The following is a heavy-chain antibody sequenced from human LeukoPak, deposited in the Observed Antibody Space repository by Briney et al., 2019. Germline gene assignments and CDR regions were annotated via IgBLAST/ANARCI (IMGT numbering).Heavy chain of an antibody. CDR2: ISYDGSNK. Sequence: GGSLRLSCAASGFTFSRYGMHWVRQAPGKVLEWVAVISYDGSNKYYADSVKGRFTISRDNSKDTLYLQMNSLRAEDTAVYYCANDGGNIVVVEYYFDYWGQGTLVTVSS. V-gene: IGHV3-30*18. D-gene: IGHD2-15*01. CDR3: ANDGGNIVVVEYYFDY. J-gene: IGHJ4*02. CDR1: GFTFSRYG.